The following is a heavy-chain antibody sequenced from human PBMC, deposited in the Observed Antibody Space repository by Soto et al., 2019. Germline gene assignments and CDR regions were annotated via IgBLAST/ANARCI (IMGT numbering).Heavy chain of an antibody. J-gene: IGHJ5*02. CDR3: ARGMDECGRSWFDP. CDR1: GFTFSRHW. V-gene: IGHV3-74*01. CDR2: VRQDGDRK. D-gene: IGHD6-25*01. Sequence: VQLVEAGGGIVQPGGSLRLACTASGFTFSRHWMHWVREAPGKGLMWVSRVRQDGDRKDYVDSVKGRFTISRDNAKDRVFLQRNSLRPEDTAVYYCARGMDECGRSWFDPWGQGTLVSVSS.